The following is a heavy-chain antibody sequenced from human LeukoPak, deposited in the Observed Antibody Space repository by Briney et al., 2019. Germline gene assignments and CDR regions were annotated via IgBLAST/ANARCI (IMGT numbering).Heavy chain of an antibody. Sequence: ASVKVSCKASGYTFTGHSMYWVRQAPGQGLEWMGWIKPNSGGTNYAQKFQGRVTMTRDTSISTAYMELSRLRSEDTAVYYCARGPHGRIYDILTGFDYWGQGTLVTVSS. J-gene: IGHJ4*02. CDR2: IKPNSGGT. V-gene: IGHV1-2*02. CDR1: GYTFTGHS. CDR3: ARGPHGRIYDILTGFDY. D-gene: IGHD3-9*01.